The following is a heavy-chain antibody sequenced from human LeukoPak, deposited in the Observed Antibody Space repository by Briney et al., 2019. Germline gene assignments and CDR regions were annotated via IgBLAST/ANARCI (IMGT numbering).Heavy chain of an antibody. CDR2: IYYSGST. CDR3: ARGTVVNLYYFDY. Sequence: SETLSLTCTVSGGSISSGGYYWSWIRQHPGKGLEWIGYIYYSGSTYYNPSLKSRVTISVDTSKNQFSLKLSSVTAADTAVYYCARGTVVNLYYFDYWGQGTLVTVSS. V-gene: IGHV4-31*03. CDR1: GGSISSGGYY. J-gene: IGHJ4*02. D-gene: IGHD4-23*01.